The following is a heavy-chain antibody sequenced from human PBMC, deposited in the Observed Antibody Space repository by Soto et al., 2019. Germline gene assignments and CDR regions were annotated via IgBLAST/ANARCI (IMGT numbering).Heavy chain of an antibody. CDR2: IFYSGST. J-gene: IGHJ4*02. CDR3: ARAPGDYFDY. V-gene: IGHV4-31*03. Sequence: TLSLTCTVSGSSISSGGYYWSWIRQHPGKGLEWIGYIFYSGSTYYNPSLKSRVTISVDTSKNQFSLKLSSVTAAVTAVYYCARAPGDYFDYWGQGTLVTVS. CDR1: GSSISSGGYY.